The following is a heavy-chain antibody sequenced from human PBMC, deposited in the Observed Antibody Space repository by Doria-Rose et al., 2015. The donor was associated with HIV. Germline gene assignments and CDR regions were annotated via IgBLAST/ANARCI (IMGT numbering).Heavy chain of an antibody. D-gene: IGHD4-4*01. J-gene: IGHJ5*02. V-gene: IGHV5-10-1*01. CDR3: TKDTVNLDHSWFDP. CDR1: GYTSNSYT. CDR2: IDPKDSYT. Sequence: VQLQESGAELKKPGESLKISCHISGYTSNSYTISWVRQMPGEGLEWMGRIDPKDSYTIHNPSIQGHSTMSFDKSTMTAYLHWSSLKASDTAIYYCTKDTVNLDHSWFDPWGQGTLVTVSS.